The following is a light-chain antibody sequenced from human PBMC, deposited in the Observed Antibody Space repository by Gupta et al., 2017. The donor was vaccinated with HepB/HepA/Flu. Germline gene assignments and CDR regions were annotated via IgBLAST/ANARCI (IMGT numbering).Light chain of an antibody. Sequence: DIQMTQSPSSLSASVGDRVTITCRASQSISSYLNWYQQKPAKAPKLLIYAASSLQSGVPSRFSGSGSGSDFTLTISSLQPEDFATYYCQHSYSTPCSFGQGTKLEIK. V-gene: IGKV1-39*01. CDR1: QSISSY. CDR2: AAS. J-gene: IGKJ2*04. CDR3: QHSYSTPCS.